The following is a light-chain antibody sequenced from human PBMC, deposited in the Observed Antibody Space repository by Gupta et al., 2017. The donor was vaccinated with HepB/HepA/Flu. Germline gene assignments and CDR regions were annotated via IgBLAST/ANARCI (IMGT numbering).Light chain of an antibody. CDR2: RNN. J-gene: IGLJ2*01. V-gene: IGLV1-47*01. Sequence: QSVLTQPPSISGTPGQRVTISCSGSSSNIGSNYVYWYQHLPGTAPKLLIYRNNQRPSGVPDRFSGSKSGTSASLAISGLRSEDGADYYCSTWDVSLSGRGVFGGGTKLTVL. CDR3: STWDVSLSGRGV. CDR1: SSNIGSNY.